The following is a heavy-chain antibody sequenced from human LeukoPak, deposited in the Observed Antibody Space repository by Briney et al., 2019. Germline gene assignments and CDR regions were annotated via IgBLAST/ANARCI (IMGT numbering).Heavy chain of an antibody. D-gene: IGHD4-17*01. Sequence: GGSLRLSCAASGFTFSSYWMSWVRQAPGKGLEWVANIKQDGSEKYYVDPVKGRFTISRDNAKNSLYLQMNSLRAEDTAVYYCARGRTVTTPGAVFDYWGQGTLVTVSS. V-gene: IGHV3-7*01. CDR2: IKQDGSEK. J-gene: IGHJ4*02. CDR3: ARGRTVTTPGAVFDY. CDR1: GFTFSSYW.